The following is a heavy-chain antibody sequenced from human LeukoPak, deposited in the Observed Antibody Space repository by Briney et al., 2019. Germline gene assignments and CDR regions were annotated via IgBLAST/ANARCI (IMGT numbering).Heavy chain of an antibody. D-gene: IGHD4-11*01. CDR1: GGSISSYY. J-gene: IGHJ6*03. V-gene: IGHV4-4*07. CDR2: IYTSGST. Sequence: SETLSLTCTVSGGSISSYYWSWIRQPAGKGLEWIGRIYTSGSTNYNPSLKSRVTMSVDTSKNQFSLKLSSVTAADTAVYYCARDNTVMSYYYYYMDVWGKGTTVTVS. CDR3: ARDNTVMSYYYYYMDV.